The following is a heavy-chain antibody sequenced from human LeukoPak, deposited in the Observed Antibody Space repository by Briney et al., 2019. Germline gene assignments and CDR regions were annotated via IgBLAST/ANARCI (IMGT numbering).Heavy chain of an antibody. CDR1: GFTFSSYA. D-gene: IGHD1-26*01. V-gene: IGHV3-23*01. CDR2: ISGSGSTT. J-gene: IGHJ4*02. CDR3: AKTMGAIDHDY. Sequence: GGSLRLSCAASGFTFSSYAMSWVRQAPGKGLEWVSTISGSGSTTYYADSVRGRFTISRDNSKNTVYLQMKSLRVEDTAVYHCAKTMGAIDHDYWGQGSLVTVSS.